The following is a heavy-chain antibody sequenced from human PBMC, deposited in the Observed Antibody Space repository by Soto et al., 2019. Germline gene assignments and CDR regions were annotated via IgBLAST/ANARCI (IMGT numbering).Heavy chain of an antibody. Sequence: EVQLLESGGGLVQPGGSLRLSCAASGFTFSSYAMSWVRQAPGKGLEWVSAISGSGGSTYYADSVKGRFTISRDNSKNTLYLQMTNLRAEDTAVYYCAKEAVVVPAALNNWFDPRGQGTQVTVSS. CDR3: AKEAVVVPAALNNWFDP. J-gene: IGHJ5*02. D-gene: IGHD2-2*01. CDR2: ISGSGGST. CDR1: GFTFSSYA. V-gene: IGHV3-23*01.